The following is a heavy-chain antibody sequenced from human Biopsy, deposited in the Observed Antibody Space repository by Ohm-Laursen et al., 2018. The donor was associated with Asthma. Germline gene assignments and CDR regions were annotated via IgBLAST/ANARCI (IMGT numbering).Heavy chain of an antibody. Sequence: SLRLSCAASGFTFGDYWMSWVRQAPGKGLEWVASVSSSGGARDYADSVKGRFTISRDNAKNSLYLQMNSLRDEDTAVYYCARDYGGNSGYYYGMDVWGQGTTVTVSS. J-gene: IGHJ6*02. V-gene: IGHV3-23*01. CDR3: ARDYGGNSGYYYGMDV. CDR2: VSSSGGAR. D-gene: IGHD4-23*01. CDR1: GFTFGDYW.